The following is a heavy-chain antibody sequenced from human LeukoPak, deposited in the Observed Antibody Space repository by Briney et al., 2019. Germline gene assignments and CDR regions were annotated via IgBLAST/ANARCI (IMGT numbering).Heavy chain of an antibody. CDR1: GGSISSSSYY. CDR2: IYYSGST. V-gene: IGHV4-39*07. CDR3: ARADQLNNWFDP. J-gene: IGHJ5*02. Sequence: SETLSLTCTVSGGSISSSSYYWGWIRQPPGKGLEWIGSIYYSGSTYYNPSLKSRVTISVDTSKNQFSLKLSSVTAADTAVYYCARADQLNNWFDPWGQGTLVTVSS.